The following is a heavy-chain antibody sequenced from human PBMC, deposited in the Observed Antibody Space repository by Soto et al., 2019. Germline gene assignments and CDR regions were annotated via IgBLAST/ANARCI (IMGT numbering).Heavy chain of an antibody. CDR1: GGTFSSYA. D-gene: IGHD3-3*01. Sequence: XVKVSCKASGGTFSSYAISWVRQAPGQGLEWMGGIIPIFGTANYAQKFQGRVTITADESTSTAYMELSSLRSEDTAVYYCARVGITIFGVVIPNWFDPWGQGTLVTAPQ. CDR2: IIPIFGTA. CDR3: ARVGITIFGVVIPNWFDP. J-gene: IGHJ5*02. V-gene: IGHV1-69*13.